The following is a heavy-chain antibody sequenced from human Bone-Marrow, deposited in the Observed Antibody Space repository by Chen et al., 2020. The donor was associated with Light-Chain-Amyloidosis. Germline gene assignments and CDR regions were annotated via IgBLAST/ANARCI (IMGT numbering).Heavy chain of an antibody. D-gene: IGHD6-13*01. J-gene: IGHJ4*02. CDR3: ARDSVFPLAAGTVDS. CDR2: LSIDGSNK. Sequence: QVQLVESGGGVVQPGKSLRLSCAASGFSFRSHTMHWVRQAPGKGLEWVAFLSIDGSNKDYADSVKGRFTISRDNSKNTLYLQMNTLRPDDTGVYYCARDSVFPLAAGTVDSWGQGTLVTVSS. CDR1: GFSFRSHT. V-gene: IGHV3-30*04.